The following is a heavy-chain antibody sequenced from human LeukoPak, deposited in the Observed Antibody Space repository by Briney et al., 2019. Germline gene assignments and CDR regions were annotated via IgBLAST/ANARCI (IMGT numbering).Heavy chain of an antibody. CDR2: IRYDGNEK. J-gene: IGHJ6*02. CDR1: GFSFSDYW. CDR3: ARDRRRGVAGNGLDV. D-gene: IGHD2-15*01. Sequence: PGGSLRLSCVGSGFSFSDYWMTWVRHAPGKGLECWANIRYDGNEKYYVDSLKGRFTISRDNAENSLYLHIDSLRPDDTAVYYCARDRRRGVAGNGLDVWGQGTTVTVSS. V-gene: IGHV3-7*01.